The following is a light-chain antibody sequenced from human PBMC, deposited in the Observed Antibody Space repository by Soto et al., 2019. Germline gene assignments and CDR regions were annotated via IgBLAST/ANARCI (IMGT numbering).Light chain of an antibody. CDR1: QSVSSY. J-gene: IGKJ5*01. CDR2: DAS. CDR3: QQRYRWPPIT. V-gene: IGKV3-11*01. Sequence: GLTQSPATLSLSPWERATLSSRASQSVSSYLAWYQQKPGQAPRLLIYDASNRATGVPARFSGSGSGTDFTLTISSLEPEDFAVYYCQQRYRWPPITFGQGTRLEIK.